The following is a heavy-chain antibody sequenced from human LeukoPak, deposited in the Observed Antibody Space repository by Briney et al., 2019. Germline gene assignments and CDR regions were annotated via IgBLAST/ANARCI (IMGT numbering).Heavy chain of an antibody. CDR3: ARVDDGSGWYYFDY. D-gene: IGHD6-19*01. CDR1: GFTFSSYA. J-gene: IGHJ4*02. Sequence: GGSLRLSCAASGFTFSSYAMHWVRQGPGKGLEYVSAISSNGGSTYYANSVKGRFTISRDNSKNTLHLQMGSLRAEDMAVYYCARVDDGSGWYYFDYWGQGTLVTVSS. CDR2: ISSNGGST. V-gene: IGHV3-64*01.